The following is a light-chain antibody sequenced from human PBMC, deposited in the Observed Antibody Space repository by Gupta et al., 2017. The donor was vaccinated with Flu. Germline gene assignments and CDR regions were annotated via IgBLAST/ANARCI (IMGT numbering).Light chain of an antibody. CDR3: QQDDSYSGT. V-gene: IGKV1-8*01. Sequence: PSSRSASTGDRVTITCRASQGISSYLAWYQQKPGKAPKLLIYAATTLQSGVPSRFSGSGSGTDFTLTISCLQSEDFATYYCQQDDSYSGTFGQGTKVEIK. J-gene: IGKJ1*01. CDR1: QGISSY. CDR2: AAT.